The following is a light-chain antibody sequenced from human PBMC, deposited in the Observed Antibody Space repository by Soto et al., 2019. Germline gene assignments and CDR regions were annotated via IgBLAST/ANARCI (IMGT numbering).Light chain of an antibody. V-gene: IGLV2-23*01. CDR1: SSDVGNYNL. J-gene: IGLJ2*01. Sequence: QSALTQPASVSGSPGQSITISCTGTSSDVGNYNLVSRYQQHPGKAPKLMIFEGSKRPSGLSNRFSGSKSGSTASLTISGLQAEDEADYYCCSYAGNSVVFGGGTKLTVL. CDR2: EGS. CDR3: CSYAGNSVV.